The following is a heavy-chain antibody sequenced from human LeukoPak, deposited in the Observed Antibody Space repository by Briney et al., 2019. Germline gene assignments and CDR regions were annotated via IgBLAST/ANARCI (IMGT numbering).Heavy chain of an antibody. CDR2: IYYSGST. Sequence: SQTLSLACTVSGCSISSGGYYWSWIRQHPGKGLEWIGYIYYSGSTYYNPSLKSRVTISVDTSKNQFALKQSSVTAAATSLYYCATSPGDQLLYWGVRKGSGKKYGMDVWGQGTTVTVSS. CDR3: ATSPGDQLLYWGVRKGSGKKYGMDV. CDR1: GCSISSGGYY. D-gene: IGHD2-2*02. V-gene: IGHV4-31*03. J-gene: IGHJ6*02.